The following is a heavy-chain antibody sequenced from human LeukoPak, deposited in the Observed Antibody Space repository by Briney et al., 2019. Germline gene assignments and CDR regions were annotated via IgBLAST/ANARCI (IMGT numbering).Heavy chain of an antibody. CDR3: ARGRSIAAAGPDPYYYYYGMDV. D-gene: IGHD6-13*01. Sequence: ASVKVSCKASGGTFNNFAINWVRQVPGQGLEWMGRIIPILGITNDAQKFQGRVTLTADKSTSTVFMELSSLRSDDTAVYYCARGRSIAAAGPDPYYYYYGMDVWGQGTTVTVSS. CDR1: GGTFNNFA. CDR2: IIPILGIT. J-gene: IGHJ6*02. V-gene: IGHV1-69*04.